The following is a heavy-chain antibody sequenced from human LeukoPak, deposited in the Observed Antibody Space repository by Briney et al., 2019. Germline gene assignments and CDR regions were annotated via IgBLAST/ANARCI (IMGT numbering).Heavy chain of an antibody. D-gene: IGHD3-3*01. CDR2: IYYSGST. J-gene: IGHJ4*02. Sequence: SETLSLTCTVSGGSISSGDYYWSWIRQPPGKGLEWIGYIYYSGSTYYNSSLKSRVTISVDTSKNQFSLKLSSVTAADTAVYYCARGRITIFGVVNDFDYWGQGTLVTVSS. CDR3: ARGRITIFGVVNDFDY. CDR1: GGSISSGDYY. V-gene: IGHV4-30-4*08.